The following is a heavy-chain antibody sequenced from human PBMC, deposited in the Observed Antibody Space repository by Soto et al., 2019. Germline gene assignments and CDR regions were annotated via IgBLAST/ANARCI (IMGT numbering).Heavy chain of an antibody. CDR1: GGSFSGYY. J-gene: IGHJ6*02. V-gene: IGHV4-34*01. CDR2: INHSGST. CDR3: ARLGYCTNGVCPYYYYGMDV. Sequence: SETLSLTCAVYGGSFSGYYWSWIRQPPGKGLEWIGEINHSGSTNYNPSLKSRVTISVDTSKNQFSLKLSSVTAADTAVYYCARLGYCTNGVCPYYYYGMDVWGQGTMVTVSS. D-gene: IGHD2-8*01.